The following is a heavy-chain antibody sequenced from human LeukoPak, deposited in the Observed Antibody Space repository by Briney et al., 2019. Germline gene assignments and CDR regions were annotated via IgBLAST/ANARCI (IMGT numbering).Heavy chain of an antibody. CDR1: VGTFRSYA. D-gene: IGHD3-22*01. CDR2: IIPTFGTA. CDR3: ARDRYYDSSGENYFDH. V-gene: IGHV1-69*13. Sequence: ASVKVSCKASVGTFRSYAITWVRQAPGRGLECMGGIIPTFGTAKSAQKFQGRVQFSANESPNTVFMDLSSLRSEDTAVYYCARDRYYDSSGENYFDHWGQGTLVTVSS. J-gene: IGHJ4*02.